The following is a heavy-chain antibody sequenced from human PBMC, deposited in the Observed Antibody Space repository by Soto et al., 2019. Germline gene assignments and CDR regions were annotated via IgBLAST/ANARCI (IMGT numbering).Heavy chain of an antibody. Sequence: GGYLRLSCAASGFTFSNFTMAWVRQALGKEQEWVSSIDTSGGKTYYADSVKGRFTISRDNSKSTVSLQMNSLRAEETAVHNRTNEFYRPFPDYF. CDR3: TNEFYRPFPDYF. J-gene: IGHJ4*01. V-gene: IGHV3-23*01. CDR2: IDTSGGKT. D-gene: IGHD4-4*01. CDR1: GFTFSNFT.